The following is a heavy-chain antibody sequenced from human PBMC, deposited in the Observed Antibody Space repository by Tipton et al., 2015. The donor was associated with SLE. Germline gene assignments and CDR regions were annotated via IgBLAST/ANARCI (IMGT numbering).Heavy chain of an antibody. Sequence: TLSLTCAVYGGSFSGYYWTWIRQPPGKGLEWIGEINHSGNTNFNSSLKSRVTISVHTSRNQFSLKLTSVTAADTAVYFCARVPLGQRQTGYWYFDLWGRGTLVTVSS. CDR1: GGSFSGYY. V-gene: IGHV4-34*01. D-gene: IGHD1/OR15-1a*01. CDR2: INHSGNT. CDR3: ARVPLGQRQTGYWYFDL. J-gene: IGHJ2*01.